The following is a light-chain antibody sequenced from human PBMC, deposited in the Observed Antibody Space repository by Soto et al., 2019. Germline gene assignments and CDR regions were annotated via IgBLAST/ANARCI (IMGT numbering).Light chain of an antibody. V-gene: IGKV3-11*01. CDR2: DAS. CDR1: QNVRSY. Sequence: EIVLTQSPATLSLSPGERATLSCRASQNVRSYLAWYQQKPGQAPRLLIHDASSRATGIPARFSGSGSGTDFTLTISSLEPEDSAVYYCQQRTNWPPSTFGQGTRLEIK. CDR3: QQRTNWPPST. J-gene: IGKJ5*01.